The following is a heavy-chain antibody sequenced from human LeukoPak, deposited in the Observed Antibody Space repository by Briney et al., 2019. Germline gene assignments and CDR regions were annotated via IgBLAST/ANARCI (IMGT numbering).Heavy chain of an antibody. CDR1: GYTFTSYD. CDR2: MNPNSGNT. D-gene: IGHD6-6*01. V-gene: IGHV1-8*01. J-gene: IGHJ4*02. Sequence: ASVKVSCKASGYTFTSYDINWVRQATGQGLEWMGWMNPNSGNTGYAQKFQGRVTMTRNTSISTAYMELSSLRSGDTAVYYCARRGIAARLIDYWGQGTLVTVSS. CDR3: ARRGIAARLIDY.